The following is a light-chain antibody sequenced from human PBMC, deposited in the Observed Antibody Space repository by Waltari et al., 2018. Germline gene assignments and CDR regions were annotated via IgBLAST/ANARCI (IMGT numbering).Light chain of an antibody. V-gene: IGKV3-20*01. Sequence: EIVFTRSPGTLSLSPGERVNLSCRASQSIMARFLAWYQQRPGQAPRLLMYATSTRATGIPDRFRGGGSGTDFTLTITRLEPEDFAVYYCQQYGGSPPYTFGQGTKVEIK. CDR3: QQYGGSPPYT. CDR1: QSIMARF. J-gene: IGKJ2*01. CDR2: ATS.